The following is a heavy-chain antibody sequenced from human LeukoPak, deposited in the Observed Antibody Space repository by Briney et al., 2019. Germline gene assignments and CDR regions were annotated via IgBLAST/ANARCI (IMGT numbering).Heavy chain of an antibody. Sequence: SETLSLTCAVYGGSFSGYYWSWIRQPPGKGLEWIGEINHSGSTNYNPSLKNRVTISVDTSKNQFSLKLSSVTAADTAVYYCARLLTGTTHNDYWGQGTLVTVSS. CDR2: INHSGST. J-gene: IGHJ4*02. CDR3: ARLLTGTTHNDY. D-gene: IGHD1-7*01. V-gene: IGHV4-34*01. CDR1: GGSFSGYY.